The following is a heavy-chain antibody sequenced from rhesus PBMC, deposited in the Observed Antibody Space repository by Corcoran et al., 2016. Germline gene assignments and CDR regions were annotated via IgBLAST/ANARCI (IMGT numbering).Heavy chain of an antibody. CDR3: TRYLRSNFYFDY. V-gene: IGHV2-1*01. CDR2: SYWDDDK. CDR1: GFSLNTTGMG. J-gene: IGHJ4*01. Sequence: QVTLKESGPALVKPTQTLTLTCILSGFSLNTTGMGVGWIRQPPGKTLEWLAHSYWDDDKRLSTSLKSRLTISKDTSKNQVVLTMTNMDPVDTATYYCTRYLRSNFYFDYWGQGVLVTVSS. D-gene: IGHD2-15*01.